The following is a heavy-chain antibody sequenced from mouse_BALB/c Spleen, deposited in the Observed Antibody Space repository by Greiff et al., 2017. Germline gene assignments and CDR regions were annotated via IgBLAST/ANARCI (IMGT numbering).Heavy chain of an antibody. CDR1: GFNIKDYY. V-gene: IGHV14-1*02. CDR3: ARWDGSSHY. J-gene: IGHJ2*01. CDR2: IDPENGNT. D-gene: IGHD1-1*01. Sequence: VQLQQSGAELVRPGALVKLSCKASGFNIKDYYMHWVKQRHEQGLEWIGWIDPENGNTIYDPKFQGKASITADTSSNTAYLQLSSLTSEDTAVYYCARWDGSSHYWGQGTTLTVSS.